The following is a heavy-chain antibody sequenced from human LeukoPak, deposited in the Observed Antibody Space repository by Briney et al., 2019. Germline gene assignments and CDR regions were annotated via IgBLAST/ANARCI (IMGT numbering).Heavy chain of an antibody. J-gene: IGHJ4*02. CDR3: ARALDVSGSGSPPPNY. CDR1: GGSFSSYY. Sequence: SETLSLTCAVYGGSFSSYYWSWIRQPPGKGLEWIGEINHSGSTSYKPSLKSRVTISLDTSKNQFSLRLSSVTAADTAVYYCARALDVSGSGSPPPNYWGQGTLVTVSS. V-gene: IGHV4-34*01. D-gene: IGHD1-26*01. CDR2: INHSGST.